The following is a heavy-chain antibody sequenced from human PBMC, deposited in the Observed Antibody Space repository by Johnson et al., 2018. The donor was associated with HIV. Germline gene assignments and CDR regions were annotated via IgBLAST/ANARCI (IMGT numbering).Heavy chain of an antibody. Sequence: VQLVESGGGLVQPGGSLRLSCAASGFTLEDYAMHWVRQTPGKGLVWVSRINSDGSSTSYADSVKGRFTISRDNAKNTLYLQMNSLRAEDTAVYYCARDLSGSYSLMWAFDIWGQGTMVTVSS. D-gene: IGHD1-26*01. CDR2: INSDGSST. CDR1: GFTLEDYA. CDR3: ARDLSGSYSLMWAFDI. J-gene: IGHJ3*02. V-gene: IGHV3-74*01.